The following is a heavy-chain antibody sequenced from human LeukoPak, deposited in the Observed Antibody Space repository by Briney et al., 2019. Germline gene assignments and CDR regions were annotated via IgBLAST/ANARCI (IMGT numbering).Heavy chain of an antibody. CDR3: ATSVYYFQH. Sequence: PSETLSLTCTVSGGSISSSSYYWSWIRQPAGKGLEWIGRIYTSGSTNYNPSLKSRVTISVDTSKNQFSLKLSSVTAADTAVYYCATSVYYFQHWGQGTLVTVSS. CDR2: IYTSGST. V-gene: IGHV4-61*02. J-gene: IGHJ1*01. D-gene: IGHD2-2*01. CDR1: GGSISSSSYY.